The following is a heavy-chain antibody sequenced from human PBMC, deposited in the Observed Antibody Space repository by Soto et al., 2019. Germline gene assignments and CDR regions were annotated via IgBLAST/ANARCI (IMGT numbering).Heavy chain of an antibody. V-gene: IGHV2-5*02. CDR3: AHIPNYYQYDWFDP. CDR1: GFSLTTRGVG. Sequence: QITLKESGPTLVKPTQTLTLTCTFSGFSLTTRGVGVGWIRQPPGKALERLALIYWDDDKRYSPSLQSRLSTXKXTXKNHVVLTMNNVDPVDTATYYCAHIPNYYQYDWFDPWGQGTLVSVSS. J-gene: IGHJ5*02. CDR2: IYWDDDK. D-gene: IGHD3-16*01.